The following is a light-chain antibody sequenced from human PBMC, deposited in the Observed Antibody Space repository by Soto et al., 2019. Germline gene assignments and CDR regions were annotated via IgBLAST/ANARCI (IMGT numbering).Light chain of an antibody. CDR2: GAS. Sequence: EIVLTQSPATLSVSPGERATLSFRASQSVSSNLAWYQQKPGQAPRLLIYGASTRATGIPARLSGSGSWTESTLTISSLQSEDFAVYYCQQYNNWPPLTFGGGTKVEIK. V-gene: IGKV3-15*01. CDR3: QQYNNWPPLT. CDR1: QSVSSN. J-gene: IGKJ4*01.